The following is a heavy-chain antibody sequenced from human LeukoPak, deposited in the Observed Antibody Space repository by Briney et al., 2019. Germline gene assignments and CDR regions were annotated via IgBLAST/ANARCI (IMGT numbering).Heavy chain of an antibody. CDR2: INPKSGGT. CDR1: GYSFTDYF. D-gene: IGHD3-3*01. J-gene: IGHJ4*02. V-gene: IGHV1-2*02. CDR3: ARGPHFLGTQHFDY. Sequence: GASVKVSCKASGYSFTDYFMHWVRQAPGQGLEWMGWINPKSGGTKYAEKFQGRVTMTRDTSINTAYLELSSLRSEDTAVYYCARGPHFLGTQHFDYWGQGTLVTVSS.